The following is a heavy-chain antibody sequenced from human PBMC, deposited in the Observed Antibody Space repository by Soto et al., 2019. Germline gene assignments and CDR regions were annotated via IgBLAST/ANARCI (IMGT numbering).Heavy chain of an antibody. V-gene: IGHV1-69*13. CDR1: GGTFRSYA. J-gene: IGHJ4*02. CDR3: ARGPPYCDGESCYVDY. CDR2: IIPVFGTT. Sequence: GASVKVSCKASGGTFRSYAISWVRQAPGQGLEWMGGIIPVFGTTNYAQKFQGRVTITADDSTTTVYMELRSLRSEDTAVYYCARGPPYCDGESCYVDYWGQGTLVTVSS. D-gene: IGHD2-21*01.